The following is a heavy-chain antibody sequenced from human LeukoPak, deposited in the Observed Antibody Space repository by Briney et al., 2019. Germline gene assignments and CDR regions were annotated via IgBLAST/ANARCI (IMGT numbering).Heavy chain of an antibody. Sequence: PGGSLRLSCAASGFTFSSYWMSWVRQAPGKGLEWVANIMQDGSEKYYVDSVKGRFTISRDNAKNSMYLQMNSLRAEDTAVYYCARDRSGYDFCRFDPWGQGTLVTVSS. CDR2: IMQDGSEK. J-gene: IGHJ5*02. CDR1: GFTFSSYW. CDR3: ARDRSGYDFCRFDP. V-gene: IGHV3-7*05. D-gene: IGHD5-12*01.